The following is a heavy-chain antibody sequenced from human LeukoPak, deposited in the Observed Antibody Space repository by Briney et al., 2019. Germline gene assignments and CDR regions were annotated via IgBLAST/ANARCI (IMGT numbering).Heavy chain of an antibody. CDR1: GGSISSYY. V-gene: IGHV4-59*01. Sequence: SETLSLTCTVSGGSISSYYWSWIRQPPGKGLEWIGYIYYSGSTNYNPSLKSRVTISVDSSKNQFSLKLSSVTAADTAVYYCARSSDSIYYYYMDVWGKGTTVTVSS. CDR2: IYYSGST. J-gene: IGHJ6*03. D-gene: IGHD4-11*01. CDR3: ARSSDSIYYYYMDV.